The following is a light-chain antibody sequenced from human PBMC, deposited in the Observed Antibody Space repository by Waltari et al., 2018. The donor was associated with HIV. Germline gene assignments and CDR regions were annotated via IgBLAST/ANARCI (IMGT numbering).Light chain of an antibody. J-gene: IGKJ1*01. Sequence: TQSPGTLSLSPGERATLSCRASQSVSSSHLAWYQQKPGQAPRLLIYGASSRATGIPDRFSGSGSGTDFTLTISRLEPEDFAVYYCQQYGSSRETFGQGTKVEIK. CDR3: QQYGSSRET. CDR1: QSVSSSH. CDR2: GAS. V-gene: IGKV3-20*01.